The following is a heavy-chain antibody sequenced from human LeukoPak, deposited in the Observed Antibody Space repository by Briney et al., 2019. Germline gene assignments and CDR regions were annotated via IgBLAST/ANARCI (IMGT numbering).Heavy chain of an antibody. J-gene: IGHJ4*02. CDR1: GYPFTSYD. CDR2: MNPNSGNT. D-gene: IGHD5-24*01. CDR3: ARGLRGDGYNHGY. Sequence: GASVKVSYKASGYPFTSYDINWVRQATGQGLEWMGWMNPNSGNTGYAQKFQGRVTMTRNTSISTAYMELSSLRSEDTAVYYCARGLRGDGYNHGYWGQGTLVTVSS. V-gene: IGHV1-8*01.